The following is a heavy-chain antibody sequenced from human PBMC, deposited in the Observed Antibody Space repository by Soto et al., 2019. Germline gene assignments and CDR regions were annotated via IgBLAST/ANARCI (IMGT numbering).Heavy chain of an antibody. D-gene: IGHD6-13*01. V-gene: IGHV3-49*04. CDR2: IRSKAYGGTT. Sequence: GGSLRLSCTACGFAFGDYAMSWVRQAPGKGLEWVGFIRSKAYGGTTEYAASVKGRFTISRDDSKSIAYLQMNSLKTEDTAVYYCTRQEADRARYFDYWGQGTLVTVSS. CDR3: TRQEADRARYFDY. J-gene: IGHJ4*02. CDR1: GFAFGDYA.